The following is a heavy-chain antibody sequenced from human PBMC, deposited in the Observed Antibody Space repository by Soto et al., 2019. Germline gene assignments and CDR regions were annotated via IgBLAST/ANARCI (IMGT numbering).Heavy chain of an antibody. Sequence: QVQLVQSGAEVKKPGASVKVSCRASGYTFTSYYMHWVRQAPGQGLEWMGLINPSGGSTTYAQRYQGRVTMTRDTSTSTVYMELSRRRSEDTAVYYCARDPSTSLDYWGQGTLVTVAS. CDR3: ARDPSTSLDY. J-gene: IGHJ4*02. V-gene: IGHV1-46*01. CDR1: GYTFTSYY. D-gene: IGHD6-6*01. CDR2: INPSGGST.